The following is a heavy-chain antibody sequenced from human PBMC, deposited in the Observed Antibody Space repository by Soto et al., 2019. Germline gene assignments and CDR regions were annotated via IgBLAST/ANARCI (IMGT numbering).Heavy chain of an antibody. J-gene: IGHJ4*02. CDR2: IHWNDDN. CDR3: THRLVGSGQGY. D-gene: IGHD2-15*01. Sequence: QITLEETGPTLVKPTQTLTLTCTFSGFSLTTGRVGVGWIRQPPGKALERLAVIHWNDDNHYSPSLKSRLTITKDTSKNQVVLTLTNMDPVDTATYYCTHRLVGSGQGYWGQGTLVTVSS. V-gene: IGHV2-5*01. CDR1: GFSLTTGRVG.